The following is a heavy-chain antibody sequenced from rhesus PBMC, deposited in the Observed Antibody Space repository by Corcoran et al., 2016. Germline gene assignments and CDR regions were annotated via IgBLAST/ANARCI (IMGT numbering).Heavy chain of an antibody. CDR2: VYGRGGGT. CDR1: GASVSAAYY. J-gene: IGHJ4*01. V-gene: IGHV4-106*01. Sequence: VQLQESGPGLVKPSETLSLTCAVSGASVSAAYYRSWIRPPPGKGLEWIGNVYGRGGGTNDNPSLKNRVTISIDTSKNHCALRLSSVTAADTAVYYCAGTSNFFDYWGQGVLVTVSS. D-gene: IGHD3-9*01. CDR3: AGTSNFFDY.